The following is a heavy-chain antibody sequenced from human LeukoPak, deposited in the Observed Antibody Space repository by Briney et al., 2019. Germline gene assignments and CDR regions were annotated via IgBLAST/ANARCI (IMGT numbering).Heavy chain of an antibody. V-gene: IGHV4-4*07. D-gene: IGHD6-13*01. CDR2: IYSTGST. J-gene: IGHJ4*02. CDR3: ARQIASAGTAGFDF. CDR1: GGSISSYY. Sequence: SETLSLTCTVSGGSISSYYWSWIRQPAGKGLEWIGRIYSTGSTNYNPSLKSRVTMSVDTSRNQFSLRLRSVTAADTAVYYCARQIASAGTAGFDFWGQGALVTVSS.